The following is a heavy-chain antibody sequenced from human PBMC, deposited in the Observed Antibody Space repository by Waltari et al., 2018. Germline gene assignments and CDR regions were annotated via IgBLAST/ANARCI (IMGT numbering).Heavy chain of an antibody. V-gene: IGHV1-69*05. CDR1: GGTFSSYA. CDR3: ARGLITFGGVIVTQAFDI. D-gene: IGHD3-16*02. J-gene: IGHJ3*02. Sequence: QVQLVQSGAEVKKPGSSVTVSCKASGGTFSSYAISWVRQAPGQGLEWMGGIIPIFGTANYAQKFQGRVTITTDESTSTAYMELSSLRSEDTAVYYCARGLITFGGVIVTQAFDIWGQGTMVTVSS. CDR2: IIPIFGTA.